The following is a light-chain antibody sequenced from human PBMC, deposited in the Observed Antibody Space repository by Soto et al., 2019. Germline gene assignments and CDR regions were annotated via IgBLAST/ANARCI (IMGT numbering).Light chain of an antibody. V-gene: IGKV1-6*01. Sequence: AIQMTQSPSSLSASVGDRVTITCRASQAIRKDLGWYQQKPGKAPNLLIYGASNLEGGVPSRFSGSGSGTDFTLTISSLQPEDFASYYCLQDYSYPWTFGQGTKVELK. CDR1: QAIRKD. J-gene: IGKJ1*01. CDR3: LQDYSYPWT. CDR2: GAS.